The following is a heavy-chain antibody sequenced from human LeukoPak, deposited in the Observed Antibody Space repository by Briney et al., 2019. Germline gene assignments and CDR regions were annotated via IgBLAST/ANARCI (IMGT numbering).Heavy chain of an antibody. D-gene: IGHD1-26*01. CDR1: GFTFSSYW. V-gene: IGHV3-7*01. CDR3: ARVSWELPGRAFDI. J-gene: IGHJ3*02. CDR2: IKQDGSEK. Sequence: GSLRLSCAASGFTFSSYWMSWVRQAPGKGLEWVANIKQDGSEKYYVDSVKGRFTISRDNAKNSLYLQMNSLRAEDTAVYYCARVSWELPGRAFDIWGQGTMVTVSS.